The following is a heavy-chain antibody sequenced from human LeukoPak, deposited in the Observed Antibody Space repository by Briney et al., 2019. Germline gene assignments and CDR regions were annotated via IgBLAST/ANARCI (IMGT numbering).Heavy chain of an antibody. Sequence: PGGSLRLSCAASGFTFSSYGMHWARQAPGKGLEWVAVIWYDGSNKYYADSVKGRFTISRDNSKNTLYLQMNSLRAEDTAVYYCAREFDDSSGYSFDYWGQGTLVTVSS. D-gene: IGHD3-22*01. CDR1: GFTFSSYG. CDR3: AREFDDSSGYSFDY. CDR2: IWYDGSNK. J-gene: IGHJ4*02. V-gene: IGHV3-33*01.